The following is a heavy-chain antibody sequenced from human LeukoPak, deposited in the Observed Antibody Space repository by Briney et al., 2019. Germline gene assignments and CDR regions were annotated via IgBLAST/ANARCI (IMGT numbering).Heavy chain of an antibody. D-gene: IGHD2-15*01. V-gene: IGHV4-39*07. J-gene: IGHJ4*02. CDR3: ARRYCSGGTCYGDY. CDR2: IYYSGST. Sequence: PSETLSLTCTVSGGSISSSSYYWGWIRQPPGKGLEWIGSIYYSGSTYYNPSLKSRVTISVDTSKNQFSLKLSSVTAADTAVYYCARRYCSGGTCYGDYWGQGTLVTVSS. CDR1: GGSISSSSYY.